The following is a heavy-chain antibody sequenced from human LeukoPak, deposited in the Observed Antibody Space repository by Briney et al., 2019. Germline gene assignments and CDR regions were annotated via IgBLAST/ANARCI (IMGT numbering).Heavy chain of an antibody. V-gene: IGHV3-21*01. CDR2: ISSSSSEI. CDR3: ARGGQPYYYYYMDV. Sequence: PGGXLXXSCAASGCTFSSYSMNWVRQAPGKGLEWVSSISSSSSEIYYADSVKGRFTISRDNAKNSLSLQMNSLKAEDTAVYYCARGGQPYYYYYMDVWGKGTTVTVSS. J-gene: IGHJ6*03. CDR1: GCTFSSYS.